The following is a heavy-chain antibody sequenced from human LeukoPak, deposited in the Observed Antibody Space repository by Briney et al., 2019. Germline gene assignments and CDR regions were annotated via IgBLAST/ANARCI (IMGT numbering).Heavy chain of an antibody. D-gene: IGHD4-17*01. J-gene: IGHJ4*02. Sequence: ESLKISCKGSGYSFTNSWIAWVRQMPGKGLEWMGIIYPGDSDKRYSPSFQGQVTISADKSISTVYLQWSSLKASDTAMYYCARRTDYGDYYFDYWGQGTLVTVSS. CDR2: IYPGDSDK. CDR1: GYSFTNSW. CDR3: ARRTDYGDYYFDY. V-gene: IGHV5-51*01.